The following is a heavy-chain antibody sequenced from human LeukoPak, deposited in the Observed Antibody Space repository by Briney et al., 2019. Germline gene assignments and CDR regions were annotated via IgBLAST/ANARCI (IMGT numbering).Heavy chain of an antibody. CDR2: INSNTGDT. V-gene: IGHV1-2*02. J-gene: IGHJ4*02. CDR1: GYTFTGSF. Sequence: GASVKVSCKASGYTFTGSFMRWVRQAPGQGLEWMGWINSNTGDTKFAQKFQGRVTMTRDTSISTAYMELSRLRSDDTAVYYCARADPVGYWGQGTQVTVSS. CDR3: ARADPVGY.